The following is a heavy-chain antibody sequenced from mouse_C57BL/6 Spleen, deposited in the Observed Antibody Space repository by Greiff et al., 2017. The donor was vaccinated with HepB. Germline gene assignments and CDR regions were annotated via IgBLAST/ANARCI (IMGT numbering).Heavy chain of an antibody. J-gene: IGHJ2*01. CDR2: ISSGSSTI. CDR1: GFTFSDYG. V-gene: IGHV5-17*01. D-gene: IGHD4-1*02. Sequence: EVKLVESGGGLVKPGGSLKLSCAASGFTFSDYGMHWVRQAPEKGLEWVAYISSGSSTIYYADTVKGRFTISRDNAKNTLFLQMTSLRSEDTAMYYCARQLVLYFDYWGQGTTLTVSS. CDR3: ARQLVLYFDY.